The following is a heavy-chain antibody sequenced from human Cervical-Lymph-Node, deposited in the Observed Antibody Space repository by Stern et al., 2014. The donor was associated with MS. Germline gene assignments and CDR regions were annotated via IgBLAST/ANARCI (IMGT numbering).Heavy chain of an antibody. J-gene: IGHJ4*02. V-gene: IGHV5-51*03. CDR1: GYNFINNW. D-gene: IGHD2-21*01. CDR3: ARWSIACDS. Sequence: EVQLVESGAEVKKPGDSLKISCKTSGYNFINNWIAWVRQVPGKGLEWIGIIYPGDSDIRYSASFQVHVTISVDKSISTAYLQWSSLKPSDSAVYYCARWSIACDSWGQGALITVSS. CDR2: IYPGDSDI.